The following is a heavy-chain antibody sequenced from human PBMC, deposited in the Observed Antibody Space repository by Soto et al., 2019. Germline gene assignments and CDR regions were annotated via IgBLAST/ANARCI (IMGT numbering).Heavy chain of an antibody. Sequence: GESLKISCKGSGYSFTSYWIGWVRQMPGKGLERMGIIYPGDSDTRYSPSFQGQVTISADKSITTTYLQWSSLKASDTAIYYCERTLATSGCYDYWGQGTLVTVSS. CDR3: ERTLATSGCYDY. CDR1: GYSFTSYW. CDR2: IYPGDSDT. D-gene: IGHD6-19*01. V-gene: IGHV5-51*01. J-gene: IGHJ4*02.